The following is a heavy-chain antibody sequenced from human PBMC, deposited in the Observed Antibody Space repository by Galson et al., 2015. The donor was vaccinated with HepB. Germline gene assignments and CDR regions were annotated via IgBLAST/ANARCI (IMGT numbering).Heavy chain of an antibody. Sequence: CAISGDSVSSNTAAWNWIRQSPSRGLEWLGRTYCRSKCYNDYALSAKSRITINADTSKNQFSLQLNSVAPEDTAVYYCARGPLTNYDVLTGHYSTAGFDCWGQGSLVTVSS. J-gene: IGHJ4*02. CDR2: TYCRSKCYN. CDR3: ARGPLTNYDVLTGHYSTAGFDC. CDR1: GDSVSSNTAA. D-gene: IGHD3-9*01. V-gene: IGHV6-1*01.